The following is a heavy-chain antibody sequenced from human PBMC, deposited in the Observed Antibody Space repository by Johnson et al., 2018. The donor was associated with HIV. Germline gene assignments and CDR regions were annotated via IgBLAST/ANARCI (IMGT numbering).Heavy chain of an antibody. CDR1: GFTFSTYA. CDR3: MVAPRPGDVFDI. CDR2: ISYDGSNK. D-gene: IGHD2-8*01. V-gene: IGHV3-30-3*01. J-gene: IGHJ3*02. Sequence: QVQLVESGGGVVQPGRSLRLSCAASGFTFSTYAMHWVRQAPGKGLEWVAVISYDGSNKYSADSVKGRFTISRDNSKNTLYLQMNSLRAEDTALYYCMVAPRPGDVFDIWGQGTMVVVSS.